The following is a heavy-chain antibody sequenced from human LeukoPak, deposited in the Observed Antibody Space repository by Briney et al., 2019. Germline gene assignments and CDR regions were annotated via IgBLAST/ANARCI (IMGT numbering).Heavy chain of an antibody. V-gene: IGHV1-8*02. D-gene: IGHD2-2*02. CDR1: AYTFNSNA. CDR3: VRDGEGAAISVNYWFDP. CDR2: MNPNNGNT. J-gene: IGHJ5*02. Sequence: ASVKVSCKASAYTFNSNAISWMRQASGQGLEWMGWMNPNNGNTGYAQKFQGRVTMTRDTSISTAYMELRGLRSEDTAVYYCVRDGEGAAISVNYWFDPWGQGTLVTVSS.